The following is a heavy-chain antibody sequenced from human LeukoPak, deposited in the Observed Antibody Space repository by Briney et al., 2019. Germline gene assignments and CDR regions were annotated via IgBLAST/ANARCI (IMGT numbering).Heavy chain of an antibody. Sequence: SETLSLTCTVSGGSISSYYWSWIRQPAGKGLEWIGRIYTSGSTNYNPSLKSRVTMSVDTSKNQFSLKLSSVTAADTAVYYCARDVVVPAAISYDAFDIWGQGTMVTVSS. V-gene: IGHV4-4*07. CDR1: GGSISSYY. CDR2: IYTSGST. D-gene: IGHD2-2*01. CDR3: ARDVVVPAAISYDAFDI. J-gene: IGHJ3*02.